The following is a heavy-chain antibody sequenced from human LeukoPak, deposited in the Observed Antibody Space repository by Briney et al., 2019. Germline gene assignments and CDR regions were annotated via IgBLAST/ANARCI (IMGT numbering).Heavy chain of an antibody. Sequence: QPGGCLRLSCAASGFTFSSYAVSWVRQAPGKGLEWVSAISGSAYDTYYADSVKGRFTVSRDNSKNTVYLQMNSLRAEDTAVYYCAKTCSGSWCNDYWGQGTLVTVSS. CDR1: GFTFSSYA. CDR2: ISGSAYDT. J-gene: IGHJ4*02. V-gene: IGHV3-23*01. D-gene: IGHD4/OR15-4a*01. CDR3: AKTCSGSWCNDY.